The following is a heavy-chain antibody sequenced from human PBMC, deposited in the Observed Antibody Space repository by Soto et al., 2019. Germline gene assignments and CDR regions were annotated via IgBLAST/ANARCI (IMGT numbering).Heavy chain of an antibody. CDR2: IAYDGNEK. V-gene: IGHV3-30*18. CDR1: GFTFKTHA. Sequence: QVQLVESGGGVVQPGTSLRLYCAASGFTFKTHAMHWVRQAPGQGREWMAVIAYDGNEKFDADSVKGRFTISRDNSKNALYLQINTLRNEDTAVYYCGKDVGDYVPYYYGVDVWGQGTTVTVSS. D-gene: IGHD1-26*01. CDR3: GKDVGDYVPYYYGVDV. J-gene: IGHJ6*02.